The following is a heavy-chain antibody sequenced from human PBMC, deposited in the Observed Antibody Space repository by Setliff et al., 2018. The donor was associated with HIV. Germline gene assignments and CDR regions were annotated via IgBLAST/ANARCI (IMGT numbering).Heavy chain of an antibody. CDR1: GDSISSGGYY. V-gene: IGHV4-31*11. CDR2: IFYSGNT. CDR3: ARGAAYYYDSSGWGDAFDI. Sequence: SETLSLTCAVSGDSISSGGYYWSWIRQHPGKGLEWIGYIFYSGNTCFNPSLKSRVTMSVDTSKNQFSLKLSSVTAADTAVYYCARGAAYYYDSSGWGDAFDIWGQGTMVTVSS. D-gene: IGHD3-22*01. J-gene: IGHJ3*02.